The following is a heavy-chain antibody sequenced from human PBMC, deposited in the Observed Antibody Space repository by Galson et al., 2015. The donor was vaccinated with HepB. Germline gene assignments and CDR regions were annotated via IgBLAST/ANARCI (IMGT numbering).Heavy chain of an antibody. J-gene: IGHJ4*02. CDR3: ARDDWTHGNGWHNYFHH. V-gene: IGHV3-30*03. CDR2: VSYDGNKK. Sequence: SLRLSCAASGFNFSTYGMHWVRQAPGKGLEWVAVVSYDGNKKSYADSVEGRFTISRDNSKNTLYVQMNSLRSEDTAVYYCARDDWTHGNGWHNYFHHWGQGSLVTVSS. D-gene: IGHD3-9*01. CDR1: GFNFSTYG.